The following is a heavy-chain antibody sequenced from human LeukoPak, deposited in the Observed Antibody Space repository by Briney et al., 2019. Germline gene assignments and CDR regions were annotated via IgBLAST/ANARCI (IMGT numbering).Heavy chain of an antibody. Sequence: KSSETLSLTCAVYGGSFSGYYWSWIRQPPGKGLEWIGYIYYSGSTNYNPSLKSRVTISVDTSKNQFSLKLSSVTAADTAVYYCARGRTNPSSSWYGSRTENWFDPWGQGTLVTVSS. D-gene: IGHD6-13*01. CDR1: GGSFSGYY. CDR3: ARGRTNPSSSWYGSRTENWFDP. J-gene: IGHJ5*02. V-gene: IGHV4-59*01. CDR2: IYYSGST.